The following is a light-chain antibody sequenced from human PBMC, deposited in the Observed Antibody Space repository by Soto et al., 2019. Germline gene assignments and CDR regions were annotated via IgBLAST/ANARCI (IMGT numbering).Light chain of an antibody. CDR2: EAS. J-gene: IGLJ1*01. Sequence: QSVLTQPPSVSGSPGQSVTISCTGTSTDFVSYNRASWYQQPPGTAPKLIIYEASNRPSGVPDRFSGSKSGNTASLTISGLQAADEADYYCGSWDSSLSAYVFGTGTKVTVL. CDR1: STDFVSYNR. V-gene: IGLV2-18*02. CDR3: GSWDSSLSAYV.